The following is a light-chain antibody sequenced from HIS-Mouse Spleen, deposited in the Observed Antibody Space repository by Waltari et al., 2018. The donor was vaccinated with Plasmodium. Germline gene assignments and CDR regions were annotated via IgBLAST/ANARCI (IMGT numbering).Light chain of an antibody. J-gene: IGLJ3*02. V-gene: IGLV3-10*01. CDR3: YSTDSSGNHRV. CDR1: ALPKKY. Sequence: SYELTQPPSVSVSPGQTARITCSGDALPKKYADWYQQESGQAPVLVIYVDSNRPSRIPERFSGSSSATMATLTISGAQVEDEADYYCYSTDSSGNHRVFGGGTKLTVL. CDR2: VDS.